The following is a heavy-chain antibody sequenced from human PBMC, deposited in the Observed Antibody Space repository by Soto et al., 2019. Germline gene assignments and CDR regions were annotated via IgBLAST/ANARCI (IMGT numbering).Heavy chain of an antibody. V-gene: IGHV4-59*08. CDR1: GGSISNNY. CDR3: ARHVFGGLHGLVDV. CDR2: INYNGDS. D-gene: IGHD3-10*02. J-gene: IGHJ6*02. Sequence: QVQFQESCPGLVKPSETLSLTCTVSGGSISNNYCSWFRQPPGKRLERIGYINYNGDSAYYFSLKRRVTMSVDISKTRLSLMLESVTATVTAVYYCARHVFGGLHGLVDVWCQGTTVIVSS.